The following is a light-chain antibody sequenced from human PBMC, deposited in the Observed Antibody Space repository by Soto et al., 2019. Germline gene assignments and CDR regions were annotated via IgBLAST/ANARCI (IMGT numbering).Light chain of an antibody. Sequence: EIVMTQSPATLSVSPGERATLSCRASQRVSSNLAWYQQTPGQAPRLLIYGASTRATGIPARFSGSGSGTEFTLTIRSLQSEDFAVYYCQQYNNWPWTFGQGTKVEIK. CDR2: GAS. V-gene: IGKV3-15*01. J-gene: IGKJ1*01. CDR3: QQYNNWPWT. CDR1: QRVSSN.